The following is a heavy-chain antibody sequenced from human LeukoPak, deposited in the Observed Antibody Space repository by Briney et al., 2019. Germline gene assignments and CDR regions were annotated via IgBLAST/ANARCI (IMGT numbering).Heavy chain of an antibody. J-gene: IGHJ4*02. D-gene: IGHD2-2*02. CDR2: IKQDGSEK. Sequence: HPGGSLGLSCAASGFTFSSYWMSWVRQAPGKGLEWVANIKQDGSEKYYVDSVKGRFTISRDNAKNSLYLQMNSLRAEDTAVYYCARLEGYCSSNSCYKWDYWGQGTLVTISS. V-gene: IGHV3-7*01. CDR1: GFTFSSYW. CDR3: ARLEGYCSSNSCYKWDY.